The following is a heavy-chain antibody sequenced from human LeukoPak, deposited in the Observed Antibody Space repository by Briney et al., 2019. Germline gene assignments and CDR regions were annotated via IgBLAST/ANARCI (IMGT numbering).Heavy chain of an antibody. CDR2: ISDSGGYT. CDR3: AKLGNFASGSYSD. D-gene: IGHD3-10*01. CDR1: GFTFSSYW. Sequence: GGSLRLSCAASGFTFSSYWMNWVRQAPGKGLEWVSGISDSGGYTYYADSVKGRFTISRDNSKNTLYLHMNSLRAEDTAVYYCAKLGNFASGSYSDWGQGTLVTVSS. J-gene: IGHJ4*02. V-gene: IGHV3-23*01.